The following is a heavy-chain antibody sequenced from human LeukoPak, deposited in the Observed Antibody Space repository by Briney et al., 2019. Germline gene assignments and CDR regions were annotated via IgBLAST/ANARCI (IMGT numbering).Heavy chain of an antibody. J-gene: IGHJ4*02. CDR2: INHSGST. CDR1: GGSFSGYY. CDR3: ARIAAAGSFFDY. Sequence: SETLSLTCAVYGGSFSGYYWSWIRQPPGKGLEWIGEINHSGSTNYNPSLKSRVTVSVDTPKNQFSLKLSSVTAADTAVYYCARIAAAGSFFDYWGQGTLVTVSS. D-gene: IGHD6-13*01. V-gene: IGHV4-34*01.